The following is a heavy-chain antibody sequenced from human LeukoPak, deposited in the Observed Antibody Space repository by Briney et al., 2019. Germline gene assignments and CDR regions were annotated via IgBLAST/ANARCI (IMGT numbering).Heavy chain of an antibody. J-gene: IGHJ6*03. CDR3: AREEYYYDSRPMDV. CDR1: GFTFSSYS. D-gene: IGHD3-22*01. CDR2: ISSSSSYI. Sequence: GGSLRLSCAASGFTFSSYSMNWVRQAPGEGLEWVSSISSSSSYIYYADSVKGRFTISRDNAKNSLYLQMNSLRAEDTAVYYCAREEYYYDSRPMDVWGKGTTVIVSS. V-gene: IGHV3-21*01.